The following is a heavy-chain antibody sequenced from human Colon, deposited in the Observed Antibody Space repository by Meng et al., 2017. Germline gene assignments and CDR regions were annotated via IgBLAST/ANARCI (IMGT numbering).Heavy chain of an antibody. CDR3: ARGIAVADNWFDP. Sequence: RASGRGLVDSLATLPPTCPCSGGSIVSYYWSWIRQPPGKGLEWIGYISYSGSTNYNPSLKSRVTISVDTSKNRFSLRLSSVTAADTAVYYCARGIAVADNWFDPWGQGTLVTVSS. CDR2: ISYSGST. CDR1: GGSIVSYY. J-gene: IGHJ5*02. V-gene: IGHV4-59*01. D-gene: IGHD6-19*01.